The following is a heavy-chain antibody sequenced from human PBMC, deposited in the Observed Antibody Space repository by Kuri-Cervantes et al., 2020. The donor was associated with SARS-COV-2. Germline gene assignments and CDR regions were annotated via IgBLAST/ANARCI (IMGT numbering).Heavy chain of an antibody. CDR2: ISYDGSNK. J-gene: IGHJ4*02. Sequence: GGSLRLSCTASGFTFSSYAMHWVRQAPGKGLEWVAVISYDGSNKYYADSVKGRFTISRDNSKNTLYLQMNSLRAEDTAVYYCVRDWDDYGDYGFDYWGQGTLVTVSS. CDR3: VRDWDDYGDYGFDY. V-gene: IGHV3-30-3*01. D-gene: IGHD4-17*01. CDR1: GFTFSSYA.